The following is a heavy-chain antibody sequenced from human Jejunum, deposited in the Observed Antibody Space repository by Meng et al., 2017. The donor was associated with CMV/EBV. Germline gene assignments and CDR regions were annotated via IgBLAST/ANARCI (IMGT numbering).Heavy chain of an antibody. Sequence: SLHWVGQGPGQGLEWMAPVNPIGASTSDTRRFQGRVTLPTDRSTRTIYMELGSLRSDDTAVYYCARGGDFYDSGGYSRAAKQPLDFWGLGSLVTVSS. V-gene: IGHV1-46*01. CDR3: ARGGDFYDSGGYSRAAKQPLDF. CDR2: VNPIGAST. D-gene: IGHD3-22*01. CDR1: S. J-gene: IGHJ4*02.